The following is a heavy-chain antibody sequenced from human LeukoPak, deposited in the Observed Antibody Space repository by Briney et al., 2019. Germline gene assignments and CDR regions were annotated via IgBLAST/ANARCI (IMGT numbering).Heavy chain of an antibody. J-gene: IGHJ4*02. CDR2: IWYDGSKK. V-gene: IGHV3-33*01. CDR3: WRARGVDIVATEVGY. CDR1: GFTFSSYG. D-gene: IGHD5-12*01. Sequence: GGSLRLSCAASGFTFSSYGMHWVRQAPGKGLEWVAVIWYDGSKKYYADSVKGRFTISRDNSKNTLYLQINSLRAEDTAVYYWWRARGVDIVATEVGYWGQGTLVTVSS.